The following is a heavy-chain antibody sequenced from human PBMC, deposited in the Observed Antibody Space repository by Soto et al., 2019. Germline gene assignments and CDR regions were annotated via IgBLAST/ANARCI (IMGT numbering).Heavy chain of an antibody. D-gene: IGHD3-16*01. V-gene: IGHV3-15*07. Sequence: EVQLVESGGGLVKPGGSLRLSCAASGFTISDVWLTWVRQAPGKGLEWVGRIQSRIDGGTTDFAAPVRGRFAISRDESQNTVNLEISSLQIADTAVYYCTTDYHLSTTLVRLDFWGHGTLVTFS. CDR1: GFTISDVW. CDR3: TTDYHLSTTLVRLDF. CDR2: IQSRIDGGTT. J-gene: IGHJ4*01.